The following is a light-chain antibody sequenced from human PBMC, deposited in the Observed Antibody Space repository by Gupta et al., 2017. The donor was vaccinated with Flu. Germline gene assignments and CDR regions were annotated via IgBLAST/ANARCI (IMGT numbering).Light chain of an antibody. J-gene: IGKJ3*01. CDR1: QYVAES. CDR3: LQRISSPGFT. Sequence: ESAVTQSPATLSLSPGERATLSCRTSQYVAESLAWYQQKPGEPPRLLIYDASKRAAGVPVRFSGSGSGTDFTLTITELEPAAFAVYYCLQRISSPGFTFGPGTKV. V-gene: IGKV3-11*01. CDR2: DAS.